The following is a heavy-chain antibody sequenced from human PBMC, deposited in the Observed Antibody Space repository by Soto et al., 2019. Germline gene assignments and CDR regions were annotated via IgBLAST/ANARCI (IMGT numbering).Heavy chain of an antibody. D-gene: IGHD4-17*01. CDR3: ASARYGGNSGDY. V-gene: IGHV1-69*02. CDR2: IIPILGIA. J-gene: IGHJ4*02. Sequence: QVQLVQSGAEVKKPGSSVKVSCKASGGTFSSYTISWVRQAPGQGLEWMGRIIPILGIANYAQKFQGRVTITADKPTSTAYMELSSLRSEDTAVYYCASARYGGNSGDYWGQGTLVTVSS. CDR1: GGTFSSYT.